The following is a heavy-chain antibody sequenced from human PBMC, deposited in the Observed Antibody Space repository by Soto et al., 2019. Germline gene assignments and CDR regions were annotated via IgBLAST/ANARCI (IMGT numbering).Heavy chain of an antibody. V-gene: IGHV3-30*18. J-gene: IGHJ4*02. CDR3: AKARGSGYYSPLEY. CDR2: IPYDGSNK. D-gene: IGHD3-22*01. CDR1: GFTFSSYG. Sequence: PVGSLRLSCASSGFTFSSYGMHLVLQSPVKGLEWVAVIPYDGSNKYYADSVKGRFTISRDNSKNTLYLQMNSLRAEDTAVYYCAKARGSGYYSPLEYWGQGTLVTVSS.